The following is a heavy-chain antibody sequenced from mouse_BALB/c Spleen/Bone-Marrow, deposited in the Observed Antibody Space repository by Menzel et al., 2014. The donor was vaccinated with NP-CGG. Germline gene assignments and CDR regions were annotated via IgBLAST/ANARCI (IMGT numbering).Heavy chain of an antibody. J-gene: IGHJ4*01. D-gene: IGHD2-4*01. CDR2: IDPANGNT. CDR1: GFNIKDTY. Sequence: VQLKHSGAELVKPGASVKLSCTASGFNIKDTYMHWVKQRPEQGLEWIGRIDPANGNTKYDPKFQGKATITADTSSNTAYLRLSSLTSEDTAVYYCAGFGITKEEGYYYAMDYWGQGTSVTVSS. CDR3: AGFGITKEEGYYYAMDY. V-gene: IGHV14-3*02.